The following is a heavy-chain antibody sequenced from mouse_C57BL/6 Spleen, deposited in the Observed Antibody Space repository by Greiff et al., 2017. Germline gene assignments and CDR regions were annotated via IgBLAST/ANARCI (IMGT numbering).Heavy chain of an antibody. Sequence: VQLQQSGPELVKPGASVKISCKASGYTFTDYYMNWVKQSHGKSLEWIGDINPNNGGTSYNQKFKGKATLTVDKSSSTAYMELRSLTSEDAAVYYCASDDGYYVGYWGQGTTLTVSA. CDR1: GYTFTDYY. D-gene: IGHD2-3*01. CDR3: ASDDGYYVGY. CDR2: INPNNGGT. V-gene: IGHV1-26*01. J-gene: IGHJ2*01.